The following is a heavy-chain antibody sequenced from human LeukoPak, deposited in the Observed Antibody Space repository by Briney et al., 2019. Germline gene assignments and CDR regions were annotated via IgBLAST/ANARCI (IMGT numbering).Heavy chain of an antibody. Sequence: PSETLSLTCGVSGGSISGTNWWSWVRQPPGQGLEWIGEISLAGQTNYNPSLNGRVTMSLDKSSNQLSLHLTSVTAADTASYFCSRESGPFCPFGYWGQGTLVIVSS. D-gene: IGHD1-26*01. CDR2: ISLAGQT. V-gene: IGHV4/OR15-8*02. CDR1: GGSISGTNW. CDR3: SRESGPFCPFGY. J-gene: IGHJ4*02.